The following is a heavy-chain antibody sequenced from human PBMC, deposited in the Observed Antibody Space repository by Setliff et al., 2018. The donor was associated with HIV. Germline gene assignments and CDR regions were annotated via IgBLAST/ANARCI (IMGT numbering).Heavy chain of an antibody. J-gene: IGHJ4*02. CDR1: GFMFSKYW. D-gene: IGHD6-19*01. V-gene: IGHV3-7*03. CDR2: IDQDESEI. Sequence: LRLSCAASGFMFSKYWMSWVRQAPGKGLEWVATIDQDESEIYYVDSVKGRFTVSRDNAKNSLYLQMNSLRVGDTAVYYCANVHRALADTYWGLGTLVTVSS. CDR3: ANVHRALADTY.